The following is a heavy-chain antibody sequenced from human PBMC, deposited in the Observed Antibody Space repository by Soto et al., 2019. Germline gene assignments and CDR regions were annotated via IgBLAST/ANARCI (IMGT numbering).Heavy chain of an antibody. CDR2: IYPGDSDT. CDR1: GYRFTSYW. Sequence: GESLKISCQGSGYRFTSYWIGWVRQMPGKGLEWMGIIYPGDSDTRYSPSFQGQVTISADKSISTAYLQWSSLKASDTAMYYCARPYYYDSSGYGMDVWGQGTTVTVSS. J-gene: IGHJ6*02. V-gene: IGHV5-51*01. CDR3: ARPYYYDSSGYGMDV. D-gene: IGHD3-22*01.